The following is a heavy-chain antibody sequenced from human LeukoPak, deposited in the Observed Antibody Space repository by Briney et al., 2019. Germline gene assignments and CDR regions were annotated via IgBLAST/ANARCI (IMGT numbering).Heavy chain of an antibody. CDR1: GYSISSGYY. Sequence: PSETLSLTCTVSGYSISSGYYWGWIRQPPGKGLEWIGSIYHSGSIYYNPSLKSRVTISVDTSKNQFSLKLSSVTAADTAVYYCARDSSGYYLGWGQGTLVTVSS. V-gene: IGHV4-38-2*02. CDR3: ARDSSGYYLG. CDR2: IYHSGSI. J-gene: IGHJ4*02. D-gene: IGHD3-22*01.